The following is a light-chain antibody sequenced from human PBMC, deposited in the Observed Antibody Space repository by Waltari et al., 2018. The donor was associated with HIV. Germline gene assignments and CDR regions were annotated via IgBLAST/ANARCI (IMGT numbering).Light chain of an antibody. CDR2: DKT. CDR3: GTGDRSRSAYV. V-gene: IGLV1-51*01. Sequence: QSVLTQPPSVSAAPGQTVTISCSGSVSNIENSYVSWYQQLPGTAPKLLIYDKTKAPADIRDGCSGSKAGTSATLAITGLQTGDEADYYCGTGDRSRSAYVFGPGTKVTVV. CDR1: VSNIENSY. J-gene: IGLJ1*01.